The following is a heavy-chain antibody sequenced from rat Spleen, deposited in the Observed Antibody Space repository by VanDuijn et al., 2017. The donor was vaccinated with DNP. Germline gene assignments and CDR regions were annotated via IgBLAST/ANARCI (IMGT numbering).Heavy chain of an antibody. J-gene: IGHJ3*01. CDR2: ISYDGRST. Sequence: EVQLVGSGGGLVQPGRSLKVSCAASGFTFSDYYMAWVRQAPTKGLEWVAYISYDGRSTDYGDSVKGRFTISRVNGKSTLYLQMNSVRSEDMATYYCVRGNYYYSGDDSHWFAYWGQGTLVTVSS. CDR3: VRGNYYYSGDDSHWFAY. V-gene: IGHV5-22*01. D-gene: IGHD1-1*01. CDR1: GFTFSDYY.